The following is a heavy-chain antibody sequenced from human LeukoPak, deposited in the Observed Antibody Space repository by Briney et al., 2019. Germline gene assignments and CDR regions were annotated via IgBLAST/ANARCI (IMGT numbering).Heavy chain of an antibody. J-gene: IGHJ4*02. CDR2: ISSSSSTI. D-gene: IGHD1-14*01. CDR1: GFTFSSYS. V-gene: IGHV3-48*01. CDR3: ARSTWVEPQYYFDY. Sequence: GGSPRLSCAASGFTFSSYSMNWVRQAPGKGLEWVSYISSSSSTIYYADSVKGRFTISRDNAKNSLYLQMNSLRAEDTAVYYCARSTWVEPQYYFDYWGQGTLVTVSS.